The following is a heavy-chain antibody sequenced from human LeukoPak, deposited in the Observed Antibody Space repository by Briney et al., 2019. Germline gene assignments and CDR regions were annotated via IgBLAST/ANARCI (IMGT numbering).Heavy chain of an antibody. J-gene: IGHJ5*02. V-gene: IGHV1-2*02. CDR1: GYTFTGYY. Sequence: ASVKVSCKASGYTFTGYYMHWVRQAPGQGLEWMGWINPNSGGTNYAQKFQGRVTMTRDTSISTAYMELSRLRSDDTAVYYCARDMMTTPNWFDPWGQGTLVTVSS. CDR2: INPNSGGT. CDR3: ARDMMTTPNWFDP. D-gene: IGHD4-17*01.